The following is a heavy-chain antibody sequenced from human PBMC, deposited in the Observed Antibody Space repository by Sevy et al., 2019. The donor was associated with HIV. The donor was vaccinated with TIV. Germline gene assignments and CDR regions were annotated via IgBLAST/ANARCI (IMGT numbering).Heavy chain of an antibody. Sequence: GGSLRLSCAASGFTVSSNYMSWVRQAPGKGLEWVSVIYSGGRTYYADSVKGRFTISRDNSKNTLYLQMNSLRAEDTAVYYCARDSSYYGSGRGEDYWGQGTLVTVSS. J-gene: IGHJ4*02. V-gene: IGHV3-53*01. D-gene: IGHD3-10*01. CDR1: GFTVSSNY. CDR2: IYSGGRT. CDR3: ARDSSYYGSGRGEDY.